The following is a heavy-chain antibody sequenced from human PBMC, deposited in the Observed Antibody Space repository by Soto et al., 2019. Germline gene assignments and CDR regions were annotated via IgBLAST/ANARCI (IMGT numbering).Heavy chain of an antibody. V-gene: IGHV3-30*03. Sequence: QVLLVESGGGVVQPGTSLRLSCVVSGFTFSNYAMHWVRQAPGKGLEWVTFISYDESNKYYADSVKGRFTISRDTSKNTLYLQMHSLRVEDTAVYYCVTTVTTSAEYFQHWGQGTPVNVSS. CDR3: VTTVTTSAEYFQH. J-gene: IGHJ1*01. D-gene: IGHD4-17*01. CDR1: GFTFSNYA. CDR2: ISYDESNK.